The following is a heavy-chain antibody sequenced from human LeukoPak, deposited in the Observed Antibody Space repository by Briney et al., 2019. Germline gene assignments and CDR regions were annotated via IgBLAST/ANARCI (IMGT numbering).Heavy chain of an antibody. CDR2: IYYSGTT. CDR1: GGSISYYY. D-gene: IGHD4-17*01. V-gene: IGHV4-59*01. CDR3: AREDPDTTVREGMDV. Sequence: SETLSLTCTVSGGSISYYYWSWIRQSPGKGLEWIGYIYYSGTTNYNPSLKSRVTISVDTSKNQFSLQLRSVTAADTAVYYCAREDPDTTVREGMDVWGQGTTVTVSS. J-gene: IGHJ6*02.